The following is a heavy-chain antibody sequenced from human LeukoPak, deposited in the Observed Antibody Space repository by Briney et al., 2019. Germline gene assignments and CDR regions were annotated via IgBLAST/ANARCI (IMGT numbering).Heavy chain of an antibody. CDR1: GGSISSGGYY. V-gene: IGHV4-31*03. D-gene: IGHD3-3*01. J-gene: IGHJ6*03. Sequence: PSETLSLTCTVSGGSISSGGYYWSWIRQHPGKGLEWIVYIYYSGSTYYNPSLKSRVTISVDTSKSQFSLKLSSVTAADTAVYYCARTPASITIFGVVIPKSYYYYYMDVWGKGTTVTVSS. CDR2: IYYSGST. CDR3: ARTPASITIFGVVIPKSYYYYYMDV.